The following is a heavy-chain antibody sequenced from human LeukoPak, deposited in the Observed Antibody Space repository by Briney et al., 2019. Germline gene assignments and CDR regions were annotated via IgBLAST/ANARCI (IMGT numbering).Heavy chain of an antibody. D-gene: IGHD2/OR15-2a*01. CDR3: ARDGPTSMALLYYYYMDV. V-gene: IGHV1-2*02. CDR1: GYTFTGYY. CDR2: INPNSGGT. Sequence: ASVTVSCKASGYTFTGYYMHWVRQAPGQGLEWMGWINPNSGGTNYAQKFQGRVTMTRDTSISTAYMELSRLRSDDTAVYYCARDGPTSMALLYYYYMDVWGKGTTVTVSS. J-gene: IGHJ6*03.